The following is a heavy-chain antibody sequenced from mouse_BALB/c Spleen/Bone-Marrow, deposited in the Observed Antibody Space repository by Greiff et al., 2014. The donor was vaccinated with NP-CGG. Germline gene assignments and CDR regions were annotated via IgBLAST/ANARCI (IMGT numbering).Heavy chain of an antibody. CDR1: GFNIKDTY. CDR3: AIWGFTTGFAY. J-gene: IGHJ3*01. CDR2: IDPANGNT. D-gene: IGHD2-12*01. Sequence: EVQLQQSGAELVKPGASVKLSCTASGFNIKDTYMHWVKQRPEQGLEWIGRIDPANGNTKYDPKFQGKATITADTSSNTAYLQLSSLTSEDTAVYYCAIWGFTTGFAYWGQGTLVTVSA. V-gene: IGHV14-3*02.